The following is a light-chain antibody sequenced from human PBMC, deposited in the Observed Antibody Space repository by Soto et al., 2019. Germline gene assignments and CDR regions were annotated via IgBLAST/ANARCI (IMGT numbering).Light chain of an antibody. V-gene: IGKV1-27*01. CDR1: QDISVY. CDR3: QKFNTSPLT. J-gene: IGKJ5*01. CDR2: SAS. Sequence: DIQMTQSPSSLSASVGDRVTITCRASQDISVYLAWYQQKPGKVPKLLIYSASTLQSGAPSRFTGSRSGTDFTLTISSLQPEDVATYYCQKFNTSPLTFGPRTRLEMK.